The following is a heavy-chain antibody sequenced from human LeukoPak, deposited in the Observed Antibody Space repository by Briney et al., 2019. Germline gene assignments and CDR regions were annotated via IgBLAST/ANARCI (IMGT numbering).Heavy chain of an antibody. V-gene: IGHV3-23*01. D-gene: IGHD2-2*01. J-gene: IGHJ3*01. CDR1: GFTFSSYA. CDR3: ARRYCSTCPTGHAFDL. Sequence: GGSLRLSCAASGFTFSSYAMSWVRQAPGKGLEWVSAISGSGGSTYYADSVKGRFTISRDNSKNTLYLQLNSLRAEDTAVYYCARRYCSTCPTGHAFDLWGQGTMVTVSS. CDR2: ISGSGGST.